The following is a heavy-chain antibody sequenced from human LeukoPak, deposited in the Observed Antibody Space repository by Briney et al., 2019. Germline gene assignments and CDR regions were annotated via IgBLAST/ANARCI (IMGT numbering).Heavy chain of an antibody. CDR2: ISSSSSTI. CDR1: GFTFSSYS. D-gene: IGHD1-1*01. V-gene: IGHV3-48*01. Sequence: GGSLRLSCAASGFTFSSYSMNWVRQAPGKGLEWVSYISSSSSTIYYADSVKGRFTISRDNAKNSLYLQMNSLRAEDTAVYYCARDVVPGTDEFDCWGQGTLVTVSS. CDR3: ARDVVPGTDEFDC. J-gene: IGHJ4*02.